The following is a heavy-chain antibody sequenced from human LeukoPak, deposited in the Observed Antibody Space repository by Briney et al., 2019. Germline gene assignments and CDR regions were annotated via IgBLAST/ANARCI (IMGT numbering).Heavy chain of an antibody. J-gene: IGHJ4*02. CDR3: AKLHAVAQLVAFDY. D-gene: IGHD6-13*01. CDR2: ISGSGGST. V-gene: IGHV3-23*01. CDR1: GFTFSGYA. Sequence: WGSLRLSCAASGFTFSGYAMNWVRQAPGKGLEWVSAISGSGGSTYYADPVKGRFTISRDNTKSTLYLQINSQRAEDTAVYYCAKLHAVAQLVAFDYWGQGTLVTVSS.